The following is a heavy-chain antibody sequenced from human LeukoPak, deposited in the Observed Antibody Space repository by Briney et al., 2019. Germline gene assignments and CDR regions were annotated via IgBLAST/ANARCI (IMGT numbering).Heavy chain of an antibody. CDR2: INHSGST. CDR3: ARDYIKEDDYYDSSGYLRPVDY. D-gene: IGHD3-22*01. V-gene: IGHV4-34*01. Sequence: SETLSLTCAVYGGSFSGYYWSWIRQSPGKGLEWIGEINHSGSTNYNPSLKSRVTISVDTSKNQFSLKLSSVTAADTAVYYCARDYIKEDDYYDSSGYLRPVDYWGQGTLVTVSS. J-gene: IGHJ4*02. CDR1: GGSFSGYY.